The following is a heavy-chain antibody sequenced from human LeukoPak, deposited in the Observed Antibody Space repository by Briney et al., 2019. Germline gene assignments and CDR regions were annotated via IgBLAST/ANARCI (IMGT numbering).Heavy chain of an antibody. Sequence: SETLSLTCAVYGGSFSGYYWSWIRQPPGKGLEWIGEINHSGSTNYNPSLKSRVTISVDTSKNQFSLKLSSVTAADTAAYYCARGSVVRGVIALWGQGTLVTVSS. CDR3: ARGSVVRGVIAL. J-gene: IGHJ4*02. V-gene: IGHV4-34*01. D-gene: IGHD3-10*01. CDR2: INHSGST. CDR1: GGSFSGYY.